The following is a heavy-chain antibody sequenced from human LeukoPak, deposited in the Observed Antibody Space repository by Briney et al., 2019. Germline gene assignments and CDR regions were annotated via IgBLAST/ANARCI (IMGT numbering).Heavy chain of an antibody. D-gene: IGHD4/OR15-4a*01. CDR1: WLTASSNS. Sequence: LILSYASSWLTASSNSMCWLRPARQQVLEWVSFIYSGGSTYYADYVQGRFTISRDNSKNTLYLQMNSLRADDTAVYYCARRAGAYSHPYDYWGQGTLVTVSS. CDR3: ARRAGAYSHPYDY. CDR2: IYSGGST. J-gene: IGHJ4*02. V-gene: IGHV3-53*01.